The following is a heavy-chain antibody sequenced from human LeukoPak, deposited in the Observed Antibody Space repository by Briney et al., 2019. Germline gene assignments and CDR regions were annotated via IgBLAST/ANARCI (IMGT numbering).Heavy chain of an antibody. J-gene: IGHJ4*02. Sequence: TGGSLRLSCAASGFTFSNAWMSWVRQAPGKGLEWVGRIKSKTDGGTTDYAASVKGRFTISRDDSKSIAYLQMNSLKADDTAVYYCTRDPYCSGVCYSASGVGSSPDYFDYWGQGTLVTVSS. V-gene: IGHV3-15*01. CDR2: IKSKTDGGTT. D-gene: IGHD2-21*02. CDR1: GFTFSNAW. CDR3: TRDPYCSGVCYSASGVGSSPDYFDY.